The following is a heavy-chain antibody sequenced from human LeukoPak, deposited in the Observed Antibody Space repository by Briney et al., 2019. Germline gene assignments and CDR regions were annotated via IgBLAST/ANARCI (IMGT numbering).Heavy chain of an antibody. D-gene: IGHD5-12*01. CDR2: INHSGST. V-gene: IGHV4-34*01. CDR3: ARGGYSGYDYLDY. CDR1: GGSFSGYY. Sequence: NTSETLSLTCAVYGGSFSGYYWSWIRQPSGKGLEWIGEINHSGSTNYNPSLKSRVTISVGTSKNQFSLKLSSVTAADTAVYYCARGGYSGYDYLDYWGQGTLVTVSS. J-gene: IGHJ4*02.